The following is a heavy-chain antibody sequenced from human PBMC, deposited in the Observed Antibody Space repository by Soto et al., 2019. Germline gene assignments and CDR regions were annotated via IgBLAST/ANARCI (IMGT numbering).Heavy chain of an antibody. V-gene: IGHV3-23*01. CDR2: ISGSGTGT. J-gene: IGHJ5*02. CDR1: GFTFGSYA. CDR3: ARGTAIEQWFRFDP. D-gene: IGHD6-19*01. Sequence: EVQLLESGGGLVQPGGSLRLSCVGSGFTFGSYAMTWVRQGPERGLEWVSTISGSGTGTYYADSVRGRFAISRDKFKSTVYMQMNSLTADDTAVYYCARGTAIEQWFRFDPWGQGTQVTVSS.